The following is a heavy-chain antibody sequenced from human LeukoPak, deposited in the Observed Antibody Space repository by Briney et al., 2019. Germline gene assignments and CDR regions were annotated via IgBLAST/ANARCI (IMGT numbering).Heavy chain of an antibody. D-gene: IGHD1-26*01. CDR1: GDSISTYY. J-gene: IGHJ4*02. CDR3: ARLRWQLVGPYFDY. V-gene: IGHV4-59*01. CDR2: IYSSGNT. Sequence: PSETLSLTCSFSGDSISTYYWSWIRQSPGKGLEWIGHIYSSGNTDYNSSLKSRVTISVDTSKSQFSLRLSSVTATDTAVYYCARLRWQLVGPYFDYWARESWSPSPQ.